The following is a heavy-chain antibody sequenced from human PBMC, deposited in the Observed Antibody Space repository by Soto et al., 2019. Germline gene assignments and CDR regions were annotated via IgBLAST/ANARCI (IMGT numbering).Heavy chain of an antibody. J-gene: IGHJ6*02. D-gene: IGHD3-10*01. CDR3: ARESRFGELSMYYYYYGMDV. Sequence: SETLSLTCAVYGGSFSGYYWSWIRQPPGKGLEWIGEIIHSGSTNYNPSLKSRVTISVDTPKNQFSLKLSSVTAADTAVYYCARESRFGELSMYYYYYGMDVWGQGTTVTVSS. CDR1: GGSFSGYY. CDR2: IIHSGST. V-gene: IGHV4-34*12.